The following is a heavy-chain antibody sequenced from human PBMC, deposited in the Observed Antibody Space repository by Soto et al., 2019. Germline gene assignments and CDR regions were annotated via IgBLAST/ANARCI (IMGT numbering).Heavy chain of an antibody. CDR1: GFTFDDYA. Sequence: PGGSLRLSCAASGFTFDDYAMHWVRQAPGKGLEWVSGISWNSGSIGYADSVKGRFTISRDNAKNSLYLQMNSLRAEDTALYYCAKAEHNWGSPPLFDYWGQGTLVTVSS. V-gene: IGHV3-9*01. CDR3: AKAEHNWGSPPLFDY. CDR2: ISWNSGSI. D-gene: IGHD7-27*01. J-gene: IGHJ4*02.